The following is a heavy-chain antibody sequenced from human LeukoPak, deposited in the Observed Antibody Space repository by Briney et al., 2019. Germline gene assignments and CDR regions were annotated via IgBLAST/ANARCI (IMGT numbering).Heavy chain of an antibody. CDR2: IKSKTDGGTT. CDR1: GFTFSNAW. J-gene: IGHJ4*02. CDR3: TTDNTDPKAISSSWYVGHLGY. Sequence: PGGSLRLSCAASGFTFSNAWMSWVRQAPGKGLEWVGRIKSKTDGGTTVYAAPVKGRFTISRDDSKNTLYLEMNSLKTEDTAVYYCTTDNTDPKAISSSWYVGHLGYWGQGTLVTVSS. V-gene: IGHV3-15*01. D-gene: IGHD6-13*01.